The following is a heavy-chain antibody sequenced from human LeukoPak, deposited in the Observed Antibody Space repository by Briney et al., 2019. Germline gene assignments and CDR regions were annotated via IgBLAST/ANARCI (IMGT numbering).Heavy chain of an antibody. CDR2: ISSSSSHI. CDR3: ARPSAVAGTPYYYAHMDV. D-gene: IGHD6-19*01. CDR1: GFTFSSYT. J-gene: IGHJ6*03. Sequence: NPGGSLRLSCEASGFTFSSYTMNWVRQAPGKGLEWVASISSSSSHINYVDSVKGRFTVSRDNADFSLFLHMDSLRTEDSGIYYCARPSAVAGTPYYYAHMDVRGKGTTVAVSS. V-gene: IGHV3-21*04.